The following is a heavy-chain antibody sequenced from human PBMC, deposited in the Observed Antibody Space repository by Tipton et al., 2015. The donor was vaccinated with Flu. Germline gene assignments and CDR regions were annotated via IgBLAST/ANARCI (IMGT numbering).Heavy chain of an antibody. V-gene: IGHV4-38-2*01. D-gene: IGHD4-11*01. J-gene: IGHJ5*02. Sequence: GLVKPSETLSLTCAVSGYSISSGYYWGWVRQPPGKGLEWIGTIYHSGSTYYNPSLKSRLTISVDGSKNQFSLKLSSVTAADAAVYSCARRDYSNYVSEPKNWFDPWGQGTLVTVSS. CDR1: GYSISSGYY. CDR3: ARRDYSNYVSEPKNWFDP. CDR2: IYHSGST.